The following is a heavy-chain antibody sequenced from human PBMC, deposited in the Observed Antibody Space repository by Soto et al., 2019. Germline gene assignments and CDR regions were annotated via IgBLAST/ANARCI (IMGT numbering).Heavy chain of an antibody. Sequence: QVQLQESGPGLVKPSGTLSLTSAVSGGSVSSSNWWSWVRQPPGKRLELIGPISESGSTNYNPSLKRGVTISVDHSTNQFSLNLKSLTAAETAVYYCATLYYKDSIAFLEYWGQGSLVTVSS. V-gene: IGHV4-4*02. J-gene: IGHJ4*02. CDR3: ATLYYKDSIAFLEY. CDR1: GGSVSSSNW. D-gene: IGHD3-22*01. CDR2: ISESGST.